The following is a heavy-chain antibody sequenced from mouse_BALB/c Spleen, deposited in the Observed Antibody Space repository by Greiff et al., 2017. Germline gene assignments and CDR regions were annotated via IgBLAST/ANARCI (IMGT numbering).Heavy chain of an antibody. CDR3: ARDDRYDVVDAMDY. J-gene: IGHJ4*01. V-gene: IGHV5-6*01. Sequence: VQLKESGGDLVKPGGSLKLSCAASGFTFSSYGMSWVRQTPDKRLEWVATISSGGSYTYYPDSVKGRFTISRDNAKNTLYLQMSSLKSEDTAMYYCARDDRYDVVDAMDYWGQGTSVTVSS. CDR2: ISSGGSYT. D-gene: IGHD2-14*01. CDR1: GFTFSSYG.